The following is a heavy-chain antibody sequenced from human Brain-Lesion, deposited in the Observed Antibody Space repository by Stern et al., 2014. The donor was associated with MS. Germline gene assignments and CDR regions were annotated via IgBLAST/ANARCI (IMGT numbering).Heavy chain of an antibody. CDR2: IYYSGNT. CDR1: GGSVSSTSYA. V-gene: IGHV4-39*01. D-gene: IGHD2-15*01. Sequence: VQLVQSGPGLVKPSETLSLTCTVAGGSVSSTSYAWAWIRQPPGKGLGWIGSIYYSGNTYYSPSLKSRLTLSLDTPKNQFPLHWGSGTAADTAVYYCAGEEDIRYCSGGSCTGNWFDPWGQGTLVTVSS. J-gene: IGHJ5*02. CDR3: AGEEDIRYCSGGSCTGNWFDP.